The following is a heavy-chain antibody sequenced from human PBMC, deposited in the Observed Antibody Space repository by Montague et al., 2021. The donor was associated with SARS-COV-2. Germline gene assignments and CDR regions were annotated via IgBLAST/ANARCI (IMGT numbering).Heavy chain of an antibody. Sequence: SLRLSCAASGFIFSSYEMNWVRQAPGKGLEWISYISSSGGGSTKHYTDSVKGRFTTSRDNAKNSLYLQMNSLRVEDTAIYYCVRDRDWDDWCGMDVWGQGTTVTVSS. V-gene: IGHV3-48*03. D-gene: IGHD2-21*01. CDR2: ISSSGGGSTK. CDR1: GFIFSSYE. CDR3: VRDRDWDDWCGMDV. J-gene: IGHJ6*02.